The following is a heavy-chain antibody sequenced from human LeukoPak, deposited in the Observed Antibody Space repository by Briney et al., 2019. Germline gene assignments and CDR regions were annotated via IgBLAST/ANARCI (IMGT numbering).Heavy chain of an antibody. J-gene: IGHJ4*02. V-gene: IGHV4-34*01. CDR2: INHSGST. CDR3: ARPAYYYDSSGYYTMRLGGGPFDY. D-gene: IGHD3-22*01. Sequence: SETLSLTCAVYGGSFSVYYWSWIRQPPGKGLEWIGEINHSGSTNYNPSLKSRVTISVDTSKNQFSLKLSSVTAADTAVYYCARPAYYYDSSGYYTMRLGGGPFDYWGQGTLVTVSS. CDR1: GGSFSVYY.